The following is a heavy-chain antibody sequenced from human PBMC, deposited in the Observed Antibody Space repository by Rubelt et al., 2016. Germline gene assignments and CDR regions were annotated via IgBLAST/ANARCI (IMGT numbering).Heavy chain of an antibody. CDR2: GTA. D-gene: IGHD3-22*01. V-gene: IGHV1-69*01. J-gene: IGHJ4*02. CDR3: ARPHYDSSGYWFDY. Sequence: GTANYAQKFQGRVTITADESTSTAYMELSSLRSEDTAVYYCARPHYDSSGYWFDYWGQGTLVTVSS.